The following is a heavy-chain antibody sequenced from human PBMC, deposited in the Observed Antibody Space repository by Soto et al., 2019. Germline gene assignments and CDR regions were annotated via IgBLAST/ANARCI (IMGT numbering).Heavy chain of an antibody. D-gene: IGHD2-2*01. V-gene: IGHV3-23*01. CDR2: INGGGTA. J-gene: IGHJ4*02. CDR3: ARDKIGYARFDY. CDR1: GFTFISYV. Sequence: HPGGSLRLSCAASGFTFISYVINWVRQAPEKGLEWVSAINGGGTAYYTNSVKGRFTISRENSKNTVYLEMKRLTAEDRAIYYCARDKIGYARFDYWGQGAQVTAPQ.